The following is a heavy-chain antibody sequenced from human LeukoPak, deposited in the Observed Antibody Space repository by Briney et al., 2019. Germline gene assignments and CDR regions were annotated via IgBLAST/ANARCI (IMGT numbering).Heavy chain of an antibody. CDR2: VYYSGGT. CDR3: ARSPLESRRRGDNFFCDY. CDR1: RASVIHSY. V-gene: IGHV4-59*08. D-gene: IGHD5-24*01. Sequence: SETLSLICSVSRASVIHSYWSWLRRTPGKGLEWIGFVYYSGGTNLNPSLKSRVNLSLDTSKNQFSMNLTSVTAADTAMYYCARSPLESRRRGDNFFCDYWGQGMLVTVSS. J-gene: IGHJ4*02.